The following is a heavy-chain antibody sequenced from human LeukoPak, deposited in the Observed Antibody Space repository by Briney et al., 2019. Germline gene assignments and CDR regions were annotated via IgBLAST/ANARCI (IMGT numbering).Heavy chain of an antibody. CDR2: IYYSGST. CDR1: GGSISSYY. Sequence: SETLSLTCTVSGGSISSYYWSWIRQPPGKGLEWIGYIYYSGSTNYNPSLKSRVTISVDTSKNQFSLRLSSVTAADTAVYYCASYYYDSSGYYRYFDYWGQGTLVTVSS. V-gene: IGHV4-59*12. D-gene: IGHD3-22*01. J-gene: IGHJ4*02. CDR3: ASYYYDSSGYYRYFDY.